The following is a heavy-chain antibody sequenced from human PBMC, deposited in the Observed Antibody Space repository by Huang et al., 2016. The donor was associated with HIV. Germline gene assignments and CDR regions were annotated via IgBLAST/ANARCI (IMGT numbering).Heavy chain of an antibody. D-gene: IGHD3-3*01. V-gene: IGHV3-20*04. CDR3: ARGYNFWSGYYTDKYYMDV. J-gene: IGHJ6*03. Sequence: EVILVESGGGVVRPGGSLRLSCAISGFTFDDYGMSWGRQAPGKGLEWVSGSQWNGESVSYADSVKGRFTVSKDNANNSLFLQMNSLRAEDTALYYCARGYNFWSGYYTDKYYMDVWGKGTTVVVSS. CDR2: SQWNGESV. CDR1: GFTFDDYG.